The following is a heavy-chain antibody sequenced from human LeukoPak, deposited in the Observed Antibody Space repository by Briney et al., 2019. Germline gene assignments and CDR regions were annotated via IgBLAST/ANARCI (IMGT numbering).Heavy chain of an antibody. Sequence: PSETLSLTCSVSGASISSGSNYWGWIRQPPGKTLEWIGSIYSSGSTYYNPSLKSRVIIIIDTPKNHFSLTLSSVTAADTAVYYCARVARGSSSWYVFRTSPYSTRAYYFDYWGQGTLVTVSS. V-gene: IGHV4-39*07. CDR3: ARVARGSSSWYVFRTSPYSTRAYYFDY. CDR1: GASISSGSNY. J-gene: IGHJ4*02. D-gene: IGHD6-13*01. CDR2: IYSSGST.